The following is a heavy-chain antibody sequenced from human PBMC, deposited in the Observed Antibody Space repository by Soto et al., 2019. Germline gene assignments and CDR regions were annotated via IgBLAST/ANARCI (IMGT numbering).Heavy chain of an antibody. CDR2: IIPIFGTA. CDR1: GGTFSSYA. D-gene: IGHD2-15*01. CDR3: ARGRDIGVVVAARGRGHCDGMDV. Sequence: QVQLVQSGAEVKKPGSSVKVSCKASGGTFSSYAISWVRQAPGQGLEWMGGIIPIFGTANYAQKFQGRVTITADESTSAAYMELSSLRSGDTAVYDCARGRDIGVVVAARGRGHCDGMDVWGQGTTVTVSS. V-gene: IGHV1-69*12. J-gene: IGHJ6*02.